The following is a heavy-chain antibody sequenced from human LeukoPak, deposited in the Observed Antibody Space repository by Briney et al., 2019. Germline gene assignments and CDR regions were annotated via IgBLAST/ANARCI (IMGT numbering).Heavy chain of an antibody. Sequence: SETLSLTCTVSGGSISSYYWSWIRQPPGKGLEWIGYIYYSGSTNYNPSLKSRVTISVDTSKNQFSLKLSSVTAADTAVYYCARDPYCSSTSCDDAFDIWGQGTMVTVSS. CDR3: ARDPYCSSTSCDDAFDI. D-gene: IGHD2-2*01. CDR2: IYYSGST. V-gene: IGHV4-59*12. CDR1: GGSISSYY. J-gene: IGHJ3*02.